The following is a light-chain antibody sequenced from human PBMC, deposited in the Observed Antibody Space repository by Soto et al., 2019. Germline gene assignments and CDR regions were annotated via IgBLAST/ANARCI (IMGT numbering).Light chain of an antibody. V-gene: IGKV1-5*01. CDR3: QQYNTNPWT. J-gene: IGKJ1*01. CDR2: DAS. Sequence: DIQMTQSPSTLSASVGDRVTITCRASQSIRTWLAWYQQKSGKAPKLLIYDASSLKSGVPSRFSGGGSGTEFTLTISSLQPDDFTTYYCQQYNTNPWTFGQGTKVDIK. CDR1: QSIRTW.